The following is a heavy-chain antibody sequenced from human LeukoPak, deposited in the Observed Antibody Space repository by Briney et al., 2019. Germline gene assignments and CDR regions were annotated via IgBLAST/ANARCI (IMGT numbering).Heavy chain of an antibody. J-gene: IGHJ4*02. CDR2: IKTDGTRI. CDR1: GSNLGSYW. D-gene: IGHD3-10*01. CDR3: VREAHDYGSGSSDS. V-gene: IGHV3-74*01. Sequence: GGSLRLSCAASGSNLGSYWMQWVRQAPGKGPVWVARIKTDGTRISYADSVKGRFTISRDNAKNTLYLQMNSLRAEDTAVYHCVREAHDYGSGSSDSWGQGTLVTVSS.